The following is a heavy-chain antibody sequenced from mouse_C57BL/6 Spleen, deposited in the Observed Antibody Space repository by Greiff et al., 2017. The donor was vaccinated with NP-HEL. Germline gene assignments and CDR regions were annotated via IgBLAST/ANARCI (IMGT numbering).Heavy chain of an antibody. Sequence: VQLQESGPELVKPGASVKISCKASGYSFTSYYIHWVKQRPGQGLEWIGWIYPGSGNTKYNEKFKGKATLTADTSSSTAYMQLSSLTSEDSAVYYCARGGYSNYSFAYWGQGTLVTVSA. V-gene: IGHV1-66*01. CDR1: GYSFTSYY. CDR2: IYPGSGNT. J-gene: IGHJ3*01. CDR3: ARGGYSNYSFAY. D-gene: IGHD2-5*01.